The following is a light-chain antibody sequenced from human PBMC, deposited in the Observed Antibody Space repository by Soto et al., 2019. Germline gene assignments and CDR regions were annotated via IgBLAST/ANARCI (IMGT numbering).Light chain of an antibody. CDR3: NSYTSKSTGV. V-gene: IGLV2-14*01. J-gene: IGLJ1*01. Sequence: QSALTQPACVSGSPGQSITISCTGTSSDVGGYNYISWYQQHPGKAPKLIIYEVSNRPSGVSNRSSGSKSGNTASLTISGLQAEDEADYYCNSYTSKSTGVFGTGTKLTVL. CDR1: SSDVGGYNY. CDR2: EVS.